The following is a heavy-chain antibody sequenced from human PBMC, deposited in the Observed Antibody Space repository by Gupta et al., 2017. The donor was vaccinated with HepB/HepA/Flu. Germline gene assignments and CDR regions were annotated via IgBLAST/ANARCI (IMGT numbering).Heavy chain of an antibody. CDR2: ISSSGSTI. D-gene: IGHD5-24*01. CDR1: GFTFSSYE. V-gene: IGHV3-48*03. CDR3: ARVGERATIKGVLDY. Sequence: EVQLVESGGGLVQPGGSLRLSCAASGFTFSSYEVNWVRQAPGKGLEWVSYISSSGSTIYYADSVKGRFTISRDNAKNSLYLQMNSLRAEDTAVYYCARVGERATIKGVLDYWGQGTLVTVSS. J-gene: IGHJ4*02.